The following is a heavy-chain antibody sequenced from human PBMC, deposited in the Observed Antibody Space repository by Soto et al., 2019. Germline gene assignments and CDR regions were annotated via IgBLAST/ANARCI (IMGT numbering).Heavy chain of an antibody. D-gene: IGHD3-3*01. CDR3: ARGGEVYYGMDV. CDR2: IIPIFGTA. J-gene: IGHJ6*02. CDR1: GGTFSSYA. V-gene: IGHV1-69*13. Sequence: SVKVSCNASGGTFSSYAISWVRQAPGQGLEWMGGIIPIFGTANYAQKFQGRVTITADESTSTAYMELSSLRSEDTAVYYCARGGEVYYGMDVWGQGTTVTVSS.